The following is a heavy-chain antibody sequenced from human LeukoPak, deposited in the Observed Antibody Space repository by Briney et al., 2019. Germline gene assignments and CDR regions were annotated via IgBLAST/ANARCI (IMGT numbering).Heavy chain of an antibody. J-gene: IGHJ4*02. Sequence: GGSLRLSCAASGLTFSRHNMNWLGPAPGKGLEWVSSTTSGGTSIYHADSVRGRFTISRDNAKNPMDLQMDSLRGEGTAVYYCAEYSGTYRDYWGQGTLVTV. CDR1: GLTFSRHN. CDR2: TTSGGTSI. V-gene: IGHV3-21*01. CDR3: AEYSGTYRDY. D-gene: IGHD1-26*01.